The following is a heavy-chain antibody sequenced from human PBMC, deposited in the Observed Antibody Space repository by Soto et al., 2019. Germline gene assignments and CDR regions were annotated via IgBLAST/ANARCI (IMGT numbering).Heavy chain of an antibody. CDR3: ARDREYSSSWVPGY. CDR2: ISYDGSNK. J-gene: IGHJ4*02. D-gene: IGHD6-6*01. V-gene: IGHV3-30-3*01. CDR1: GFTFSSYA. Sequence: GGSLRLSCAASGFTFSSYAMHWVRQAPGKGLEWVAVISYDGSNKYYADSVKGRFTISRDNSRNTLYLQMNSLRAEDTTVYYCARDREYSSSWVPGYWGQGTLVTVSS.